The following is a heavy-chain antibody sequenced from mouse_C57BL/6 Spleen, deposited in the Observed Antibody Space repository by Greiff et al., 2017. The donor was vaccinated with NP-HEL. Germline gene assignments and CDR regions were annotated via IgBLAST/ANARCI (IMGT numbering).Heavy chain of an antibody. J-gene: IGHJ1*03. Sequence: QVQLQQSGAELVKPGASVKISCKASGYAFSSYWMNWVKQRPGKGLEWIGQIYPGDGDTNYNGKFKGKATLTADKSSSTAYMQLSSLTSEDSAVYFCARETIVTTKYFDVWGTGTTVTVSS. CDR1: GYAFSSYW. CDR2: IYPGDGDT. V-gene: IGHV1-80*01. CDR3: ARETIVTTKYFDV. D-gene: IGHD2-5*01.